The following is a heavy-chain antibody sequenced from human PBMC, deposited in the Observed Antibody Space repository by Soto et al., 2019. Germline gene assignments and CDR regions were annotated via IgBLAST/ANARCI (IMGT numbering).Heavy chain of an antibody. D-gene: IGHD3-22*01. J-gene: IGHJ5*02. CDR3: ARGGGSAYVTPPISNWFDP. CDR2: IDGGGYT. Sequence: GGSLRLSCEASGFIVSRNYMYWVRQAPGKGLEWVSVIDGGGYTYYADSVKGRFTISRDNSKNTLHLQMNSLRAEDSAVYYCARGGGSAYVTPPISNWFDPWGQGTLVTVSS. V-gene: IGHV3-53*01. CDR1: GFIVSRNY.